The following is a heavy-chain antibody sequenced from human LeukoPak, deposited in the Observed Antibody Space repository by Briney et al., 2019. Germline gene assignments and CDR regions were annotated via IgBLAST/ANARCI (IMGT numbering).Heavy chain of an antibody. Sequence: PGGSLRLSCAASGFTFSSYAMHWVRQAPGKGLEWVAVISYDGSNKYYADSVKGRFTISRDNSKNTLYLQMNSLRAEDTAVYYCARVRPLKSFGWKFDYWGQGTLVTVSS. D-gene: IGHD1-1*01. CDR1: GFTFSSYA. J-gene: IGHJ4*02. CDR3: ARVRPLKSFGWKFDY. CDR2: ISYDGSNK. V-gene: IGHV3-30-3*01.